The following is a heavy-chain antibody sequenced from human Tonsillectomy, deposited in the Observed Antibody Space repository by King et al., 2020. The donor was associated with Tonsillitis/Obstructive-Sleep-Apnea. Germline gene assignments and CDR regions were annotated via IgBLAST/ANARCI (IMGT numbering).Heavy chain of an antibody. J-gene: IGHJ6*03. V-gene: IGHV3-9*01. D-gene: IGHD4-11*01. CDR2: ISWNSGKI. CDR1: GFTFDDYA. CDR3: AKDILGAGLQADMDV. Sequence: VQLVESGGGLVQPGRSLRLSCAASGFTFDDYAMYWVRQAPGKGLEWVSGISWNSGKIDYADSVKGRFTISRDNAKNSLYLQMNSLRAEDTALYYCAKDILGAGLQADMDVWGKGTTVTVSS.